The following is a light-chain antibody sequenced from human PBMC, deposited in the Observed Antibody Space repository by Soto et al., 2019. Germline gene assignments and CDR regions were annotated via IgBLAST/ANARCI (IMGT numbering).Light chain of an antibody. CDR1: QSVSSN. CDR3: QQYNNWPRT. Sequence: EIVMTQSPATLSVSPGERATLSCRASQSVSSNLAWYQQKPGQAPSLLIYGASTRATGIPARFSSSESGTDFTRTISSLQSEDFSVYYCQQYNNWPRTFGQVTNVETK. J-gene: IGKJ1*01. CDR2: GAS. V-gene: IGKV3-15*01.